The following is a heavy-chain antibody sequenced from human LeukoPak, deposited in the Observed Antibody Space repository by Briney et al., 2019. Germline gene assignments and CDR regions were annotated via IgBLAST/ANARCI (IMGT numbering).Heavy chain of an antibody. Sequence: GGSLRLSCAASGFTFSSYWMSWVRQAPGEGLEWVANIKQDGSEKYYVDSVKGRFTISRDNAKNSLYLQMNSLRAEDTAVYYCASITGSRAYYDLWSGYYSDYWGQGTLVTVSS. CDR2: IKQDGSEK. J-gene: IGHJ4*02. CDR1: GFTFSSYW. V-gene: IGHV3-7*01. CDR3: ASITGSRAYYDLWSGYYSDY. D-gene: IGHD3-3*01.